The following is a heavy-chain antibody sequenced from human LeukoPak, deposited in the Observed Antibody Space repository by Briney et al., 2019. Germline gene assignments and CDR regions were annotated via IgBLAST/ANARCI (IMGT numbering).Heavy chain of an antibody. CDR3: AGGRTDIVVVPATLRNYYFDY. J-gene: IGHJ4*02. D-gene: IGHD2-2*01. V-gene: IGHV4-59*01. CDR1: GGSISSYY. CDR2: IYYSGST. Sequence: SETLSLTCTVSGGSISSYYWSWLRQPPGKGLEWIGYIYYSGSTNYNPSLKSRVTISVDTSKNQFSLKLSSVTAADTAVYYCAGGRTDIVVVPATLRNYYFDYWGQGTLVTVSS.